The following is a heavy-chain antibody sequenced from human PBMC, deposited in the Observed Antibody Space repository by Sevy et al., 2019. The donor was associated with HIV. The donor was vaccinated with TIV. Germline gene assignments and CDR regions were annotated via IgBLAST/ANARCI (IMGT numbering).Heavy chain of an antibody. CDR2: IYYSGST. D-gene: IGHD3-10*01. Sequence: SDTLSLTCTVSGGSISSYYWSWIRQPPGKGLEWIGYIYYSGSTNYNPSLKSRVTISVDTSKNQFSLKLSSVTAADTAVYYCAREGRASNSAFDYWGQGTLVTVSS. J-gene: IGHJ4*02. CDR3: AREGRASNSAFDY. CDR1: GGSISSYY. V-gene: IGHV4-59*01.